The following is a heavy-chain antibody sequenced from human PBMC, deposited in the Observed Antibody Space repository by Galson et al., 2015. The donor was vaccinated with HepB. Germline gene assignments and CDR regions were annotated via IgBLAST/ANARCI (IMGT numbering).Heavy chain of an antibody. CDR1: GYSFTSYW. CDR3: ARPRNKAGFWSGYDAFDI. V-gene: IGHV5-51*03. Sequence: QSGAEVKKPGESLKISCKGSGYSFTSYWIGWVRQMPGKGLEWMGIIYPGDSDTRYSPSFQGQVTISADKSISTAYLQWSSLKASDTAMYYCARPRNKAGFWSGYDAFDIWGQGTMVTVSS. J-gene: IGHJ3*02. D-gene: IGHD3-3*01. CDR2: IYPGDSDT.